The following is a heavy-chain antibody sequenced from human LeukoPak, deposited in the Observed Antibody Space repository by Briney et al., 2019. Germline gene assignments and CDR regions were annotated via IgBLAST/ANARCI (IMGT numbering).Heavy chain of an antibody. CDR2: MNPDSGNT. V-gene: IGHV1-8*01. CDR3: AVHLPGDYLDR. Sequence: ASVKVSCKASGYAFTVYDINWVRRATGHGLEWMGWMNPDSGNTGFAQKFQGRVTMTRNTSITTAYMELSSLRFEDTAVYYCAVHLPGDYLDRWGQGTLVTVSS. J-gene: IGHJ4*02. CDR1: GYAFTVYD.